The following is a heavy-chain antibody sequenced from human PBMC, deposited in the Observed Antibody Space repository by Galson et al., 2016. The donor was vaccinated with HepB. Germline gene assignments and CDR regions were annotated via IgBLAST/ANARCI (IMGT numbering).Heavy chain of an antibody. CDR3: ASSHQKYSSGWYYY. Sequence: SETLSLTCTVSGGSISSYYWSWIRQPPGKGLEWIGCIYYSGSTNYNPSLKSRVTISVDTSKNQFSLKLSSVTAADTAVYYCASSHQKYSSGWYYYWGQGTLVTVSS. CDR1: GGSISSYY. CDR2: IYYSGST. D-gene: IGHD6-19*01. J-gene: IGHJ4*02. V-gene: IGHV4-59*08.